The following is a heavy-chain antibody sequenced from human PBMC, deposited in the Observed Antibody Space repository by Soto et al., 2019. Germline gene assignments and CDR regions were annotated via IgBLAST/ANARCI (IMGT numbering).Heavy chain of an antibody. CDR2: IIPIFGTA. CDR1: GGTFSSYA. V-gene: IGHV1-69*01. Sequence: QVQLVQSGAEVQKPGSSVKVSCKASGGTFSSYAISWVRQAPGQGLEWMGGIIPIFGTANYAQKFQGRVTITAEDSTSTAYMELSSLRSEDTAVYYCARPGFWSGYYPPTSNWFDPWGQGTLVTVSS. D-gene: IGHD3-3*01. J-gene: IGHJ5*02. CDR3: ARPGFWSGYYPPTSNWFDP.